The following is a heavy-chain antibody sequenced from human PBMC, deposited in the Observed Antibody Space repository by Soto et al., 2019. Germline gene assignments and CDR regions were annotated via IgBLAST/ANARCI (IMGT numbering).Heavy chain of an antibody. CDR2: INPGPNSA. D-gene: IGHD1-26*01. CDR1: DDSLSSHF. Sequence: ASVKVSCKASDDSLSSHFIHLVRQAPGESLQWMGIINPGPNSASYAQEFQGRLRLTSDMSSRTIFMHLSSLRSDDTAVYYCAGPHSSVSSLGPTYCGPGTLLTVSS. J-gene: IGHJ4*02. CDR3: AGPHSSVSSLGPTY. V-gene: IGHV1-46*01.